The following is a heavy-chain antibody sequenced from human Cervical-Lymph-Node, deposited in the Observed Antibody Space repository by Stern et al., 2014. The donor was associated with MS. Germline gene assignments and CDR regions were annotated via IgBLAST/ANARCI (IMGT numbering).Heavy chain of an antibody. J-gene: IGHJ4*02. Sequence: EVQLVASGGGLVKPGGSLRLSCAASGFTFSSYSMNWVRQAPGKGLVWVSSISSSSSYIYYAGSVKGRFTISRDNAKNSLYLQMNSLRAEDTAVYYCAREVYYYDSSGLDCWGQGTLVTVSS. CDR1: GFTFSSYS. CDR3: AREVYYYDSSGLDC. D-gene: IGHD3-22*01. V-gene: IGHV3-21*01. CDR2: ISSSSSYI.